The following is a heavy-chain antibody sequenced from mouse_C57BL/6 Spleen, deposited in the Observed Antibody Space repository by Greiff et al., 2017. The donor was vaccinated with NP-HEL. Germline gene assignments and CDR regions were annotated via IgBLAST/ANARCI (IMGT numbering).Heavy chain of an antibody. Sequence: EVQGVESGGGLVKPGGSLKLSCAAPGFTFSSYAMSWVRKAPEKRLEWVATFSVGGSYTYDPDNGKGLFTISRDNAQNNLYLQMSHLKSEDTAMYYCARADDGYPYAYWGQGTLVTVSA. J-gene: IGHJ3*01. CDR3: ARADDGYPYAY. D-gene: IGHD2-3*01. V-gene: IGHV5-4*01. CDR2: FSVGGSYT. CDR1: GFTFSSYA.